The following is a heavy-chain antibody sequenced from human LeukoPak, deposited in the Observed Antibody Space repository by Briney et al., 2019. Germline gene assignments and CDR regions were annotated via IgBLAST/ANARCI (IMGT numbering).Heavy chain of an antibody. Sequence: PGGSLRLSCAASGFTFSAYWMTWVRQAPGKGLEWVAIINENGGLRYYVDSLKGRFTISRDNTKNSLYLQMNSLRAEDTAVFYCAKDRDDYVWGSYLGAFDIWGQGTMVTVSS. CDR3: AKDRDDYVWGSYLGAFDI. J-gene: IGHJ3*02. V-gene: IGHV3-7*03. D-gene: IGHD3-16*01. CDR1: GFTFSAYW. CDR2: INENGGLR.